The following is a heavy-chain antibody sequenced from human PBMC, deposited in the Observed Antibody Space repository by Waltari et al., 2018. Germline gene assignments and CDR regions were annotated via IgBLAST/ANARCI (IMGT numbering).Heavy chain of an antibody. CDR2: INHSGST. V-gene: IGHV4-34*01. CDR3: ARRLWWPSSDAFDI. D-gene: IGHD3-10*01. J-gene: IGHJ3*02. Sequence: QVQLQQWGAGLLKPSETLSLTCAVYGGSFSGYYWSWVRQPPGKWLEWIGEINHSGSTNYNPSLKSRVTISVDTSKNQFSLKLSSVTAADTAVYYCARRLWWPSSDAFDIWGQGTMVTVSS. CDR1: GGSFSGYY.